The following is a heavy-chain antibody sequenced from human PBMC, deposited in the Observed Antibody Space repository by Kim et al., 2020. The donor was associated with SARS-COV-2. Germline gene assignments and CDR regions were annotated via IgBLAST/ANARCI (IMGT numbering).Heavy chain of an antibody. V-gene: IGHV3-21*01. CDR3: ASQLRSKQQLVRHFQH. CDR2: ISSSSRYI. D-gene: IGHD6-13*01. CDR1: GFTFSSYS. J-gene: IGHJ1*01. Sequence: GGSLRLSCAASGFTFSSYSMSWVRQAPGKGLEWVSSISSSSRYIYYADSVKGRFTISSDNANNSLYLQMNSLRAENTALYYCASQLRSKQQLVRHFQHWGQGTLVTVSP.